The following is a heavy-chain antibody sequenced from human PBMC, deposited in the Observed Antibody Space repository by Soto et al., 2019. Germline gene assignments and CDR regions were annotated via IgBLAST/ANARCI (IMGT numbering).Heavy chain of an antibody. Sequence: GGALRVSCVVSGFTCSDYAMTWVRQAPGKGLEWVSTTRSNGEYTYYGDSAKGRFTVSRDNSKNTLYLEMSSVRAEDTAVYYCAKDSRNVAVSAARVYGMDVWGQGTTVTVSS. CDR1: GFTCSDYA. CDR2: TRSNGEYT. D-gene: IGHD2-2*01. CDR3: AKDSRNVAVSAARVYGMDV. V-gene: IGHV3-23*01. J-gene: IGHJ6*02.